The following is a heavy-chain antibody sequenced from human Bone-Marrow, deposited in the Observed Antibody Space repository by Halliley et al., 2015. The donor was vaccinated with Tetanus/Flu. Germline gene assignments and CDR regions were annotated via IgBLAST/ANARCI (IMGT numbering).Heavy chain of an antibody. D-gene: IGHD2-8*01. V-gene: IGHV4-34*01. CDR3: VRDSLFCANGVCYSGNFDS. J-gene: IGHJ4*02. CDR2: IPHSGGP. Sequence: IPHSGGPSYRPPLKGRVTISIDTSKNQFSLRMNSMTAADTAVYYCVRDSLFCANGVCYSGNFDSWGQGILVTVSS.